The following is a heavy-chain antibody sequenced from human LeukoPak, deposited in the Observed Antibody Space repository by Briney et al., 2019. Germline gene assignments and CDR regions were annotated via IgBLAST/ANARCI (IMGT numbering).Heavy chain of an antibody. CDR3: ARGAYYYED. D-gene: IGHD3-22*01. CDR2: ITASTRSLT. V-gene: IGHV3-48*02. Sequence: TGGSLRLSCAASGFEFRTYTMNWVRQAPGRGLECISYITASTRSLTYYADSVRGRFTISGDNAKNSLYLQMNSLRDEDTAVYYCARGAYYYEDWGQGTLVTVSS. CDR1: GFEFRTYT. J-gene: IGHJ4*02.